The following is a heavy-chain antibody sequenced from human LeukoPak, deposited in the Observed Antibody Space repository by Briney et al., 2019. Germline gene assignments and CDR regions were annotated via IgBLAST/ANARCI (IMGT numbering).Heavy chain of an antibody. CDR2: ISSSGYI. D-gene: IGHD6-19*01. CDR1: GFTFSSYS. J-gene: IGHJ5*02. V-gene: IGHV3-21*01. CDR3: ARDVLAVAATGSNWFDP. Sequence: GGSLRLSCAASGFTFSSYSMNWVRQAPGKGLEWVSSISSSGYIYYADSVKGRFTISRDNAKNSLYLQMNSLRAEDTAVYYCARDVLAVAATGSNWFDPGGQGTLVTVSS.